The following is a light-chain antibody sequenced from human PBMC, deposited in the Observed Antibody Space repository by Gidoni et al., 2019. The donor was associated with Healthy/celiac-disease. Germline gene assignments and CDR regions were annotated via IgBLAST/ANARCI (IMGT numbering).Light chain of an antibody. CDR3: QSYDSSIPSYV. CDR1: SGSIASNY. V-gene: IGLV6-57*01. J-gene: IGLJ1*01. CDR2: EDN. Sequence: NFMLTQPHSVSASPGKTVTIPCTRSSGSIASNYVQWYQQRPGSSPTTVIYEDNQRPSGVPDRFSGSIDSSSNSASLTISGLKTEDEADYYCQSYDSSIPSYVFGTGTKVTVL.